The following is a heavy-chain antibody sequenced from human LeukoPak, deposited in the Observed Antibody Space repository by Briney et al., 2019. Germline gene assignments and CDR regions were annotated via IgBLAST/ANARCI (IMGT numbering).Heavy chain of an antibody. J-gene: IGHJ4*02. D-gene: IGHD6-19*01. CDR3: ARDSYSSGWYVPGA. CDR2: IYYSGST. CDR1: GGSISSYY. Sequence: SETLSFTCTVSGGSISSYYWSWIRQHPGKGLEWIGYIYYSGSTYYNPSLKSRVTISVDTSKNQFSLKLSSVTAADTAVYYCARDSYSSGWYVPGAWGQGTLVTVSS. V-gene: IGHV4-59*06.